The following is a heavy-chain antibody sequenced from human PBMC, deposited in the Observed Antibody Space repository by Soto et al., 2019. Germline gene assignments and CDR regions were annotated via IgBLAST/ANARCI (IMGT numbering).Heavy chain of an antibody. D-gene: IGHD6-13*01. V-gene: IGHV1-18*01. CDR3: AGESSSSCLDS. CDR2: ISAYNGNT. J-gene: IGHJ4*02. CDR1: GYTFTSYG. Sequence: QVQLVQSGAEVKKPGASVKVSCKASGYTFTSYGISWVRQAPGQGLEGMGWISAYNGNTNYAQKLQGRVTMTADTATSAAYMQPRGLRSDDTAVYYCAGESSSSCLDSWGQGTLVTVSS.